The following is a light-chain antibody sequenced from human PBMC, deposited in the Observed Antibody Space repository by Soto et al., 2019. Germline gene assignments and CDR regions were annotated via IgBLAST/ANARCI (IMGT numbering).Light chain of an antibody. CDR2: TDY. CDR3: AAWDDRLNGWV. V-gene: IGLV1-44*01. CDR1: SSNIRPNS. Sequence: QSVLTQPPPVSGAPGQRVTISCSGSSSNIRPNSVNWYQQLPGTAPKLLIYTDYKRPSGVPDRFSGSKSGTSASLAISGLQSEDEADYFCAAWDDRLNGWVFGGGTQLTVL. J-gene: IGLJ3*02.